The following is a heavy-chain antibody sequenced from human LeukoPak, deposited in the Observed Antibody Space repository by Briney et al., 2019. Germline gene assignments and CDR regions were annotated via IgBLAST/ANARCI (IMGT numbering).Heavy chain of an antibody. CDR2: IYYSGST. CDR1: GGSISSYY. CDR3: ARIRAHSSSWYLWGEDPEYYYYYMDV. Sequence: SETLSLTCTVSGGSISSYYWSWIRQPPGKGLEWIGFIYYSGSTNYNPSLKSRVTMSVDTSENQFSLKLSSVTAADTAVYYCARIRAHSSSWYLWGEDPEYYYYYMDVWGKGTTVTIS. V-gene: IGHV4-59*12. D-gene: IGHD6-13*01. J-gene: IGHJ6*03.